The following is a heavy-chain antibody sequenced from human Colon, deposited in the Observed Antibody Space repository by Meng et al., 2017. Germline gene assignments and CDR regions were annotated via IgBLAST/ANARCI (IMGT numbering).Heavy chain of an antibody. V-gene: IGHV4-38-2*02. J-gene: IGHJ4*02. CDR3: GRDSSSWFFNY. D-gene: IGHD6-13*01. CDR2: IYHSGST. Sequence: SETLSLTCTVSGYSISSGYYWGWIRQPPGKGLEWIGSIYHSGSTYYNPSLRGRLSISVDTSKNQFFLRLSSVTAAGTAVYYCGRDSSSWFFNYWGQGTLVTVSS. CDR1: GYSISSGYY.